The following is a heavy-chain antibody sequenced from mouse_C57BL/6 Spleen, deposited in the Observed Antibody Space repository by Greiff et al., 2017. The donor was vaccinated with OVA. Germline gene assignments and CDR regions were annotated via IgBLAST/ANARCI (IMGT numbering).Heavy chain of an antibody. CDR3: ARAYSAFYYAMDY. CDR1: GFTFSDYG. D-gene: IGHD2-10*01. Sequence: EVHLVESGGGLVKPGGSLKLSCAASGFTFSDYGMHWVRQAPEKGLEWVAYISSGSSTIYYADTVKGRFTISRDNAKNTLFLQMTSLRSEDTAMYYCARAYSAFYYAMDYWGQGTSVTVSS. V-gene: IGHV5-17*01. J-gene: IGHJ4*01. CDR2: ISSGSSTI.